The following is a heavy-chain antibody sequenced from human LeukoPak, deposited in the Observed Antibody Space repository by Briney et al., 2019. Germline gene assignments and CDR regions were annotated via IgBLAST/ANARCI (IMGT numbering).Heavy chain of an antibody. CDR2: ISAYNGDT. Sequence: ASVKVSCKASGYTFISNGITWVRQAPGQGLEWVGWISAYNGDTNHAQKLQGRVTMTTDTSTSTAYLELRSLRYEDTAVYYCARVAQHGSSWADYWGQGTLVTVSS. J-gene: IGHJ4*02. V-gene: IGHV1-18*01. CDR3: ARVAQHGSSWADY. D-gene: IGHD6-13*01. CDR1: GYTFISNG.